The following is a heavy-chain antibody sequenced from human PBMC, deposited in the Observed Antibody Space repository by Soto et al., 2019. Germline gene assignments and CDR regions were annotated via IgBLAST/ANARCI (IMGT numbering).Heavy chain of an antibody. V-gene: IGHV3-30*18. CDR3: AKDRDYSSSSLLRYYYYGMDV. CDR2: ISYDGSNK. Sequence: QVQLVESGGGVVQPGRSLRLSCVASGFTFSSYGMRWVRQAPGKGLEWVAVISYDGSNKYYADSVKGRFTISRDNFKNTVFLQMNSLRAEDTAVYYCAKDRDYSSSSLLRYYYYGMDVWGQGTTVTVSS. CDR1: GFTFSSYG. D-gene: IGHD6-6*01. J-gene: IGHJ6*02.